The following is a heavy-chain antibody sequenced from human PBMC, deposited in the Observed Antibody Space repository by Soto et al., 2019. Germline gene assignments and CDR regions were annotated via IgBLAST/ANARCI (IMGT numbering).Heavy chain of an antibody. J-gene: IGHJ4*02. CDR3: ARLSYCSSTSCYAVDYFDY. V-gene: IGHV4-59*08. D-gene: IGHD2-2*01. CDR1: GGSISSYY. Sequence: QVQLQESGPGLVKPSETLSLTCTVSGGSISSYYWSWIRQPPGKGLEWIGYIYYSGSTNYNPSLKSRDTRSVDTSKNQFSLKLSSVTAADTAVYYCARLSYCSSTSCYAVDYFDYWGQGTLVTVSS. CDR2: IYYSGST.